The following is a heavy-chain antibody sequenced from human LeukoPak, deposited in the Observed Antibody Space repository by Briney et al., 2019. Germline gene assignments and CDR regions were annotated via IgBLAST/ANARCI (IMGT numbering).Heavy chain of an antibody. D-gene: IGHD3-10*01. CDR2: IRSDGSDK. CDR1: GFTFSTYG. Sequence: PGGSLRLSCAASGFTFSTYGMHWVRQAPGKGLEWAAFIRSDGSDKYHADSVKGRFTISRDNSKNTLYLQMNSLRTEDTAVYYCANEWLHVSGSYKANNWGQGTLVTVSS. V-gene: IGHV3-30*02. J-gene: IGHJ4*02. CDR3: ANEWLHVSGSYKANN.